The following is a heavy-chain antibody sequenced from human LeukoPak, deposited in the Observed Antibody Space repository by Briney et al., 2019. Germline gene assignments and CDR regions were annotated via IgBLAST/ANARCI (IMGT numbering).Heavy chain of an antibody. CDR3: ARVPSASFAFDI. V-gene: IGHV4-39*07. CDR1: GGSISSSSYY. J-gene: IGHJ3*02. Sequence: SETLSLTCTVSGGSISSSSYYWGWIRQPPGKGLEWIGSIYYSGSTYYNPSLKSRVTISVDTSKNQFSLKLSSVTVADTAIYYCARVPSASFAFDIWGQGTMVTVSS. CDR2: IYYSGST.